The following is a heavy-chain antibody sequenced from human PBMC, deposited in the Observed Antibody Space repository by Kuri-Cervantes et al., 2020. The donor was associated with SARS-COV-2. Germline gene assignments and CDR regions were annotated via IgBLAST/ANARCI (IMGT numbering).Heavy chain of an antibody. CDR3: ARDPISQSIDDYYYGMDV. CDR2: ITGSGCGV. J-gene: IGHJ6*02. Sequence: GESLKISCAASGFTFSDYSMSWVRQAPGKGLEWVSYITGSGCGVYYADSVKGRFTISRDNAKNTLYLQMNSLRAEDTAVYYCARDPISQSIDDYYYGMDVWGQGTTVTVSS. CDR1: GFTFSDYS. D-gene: IGHD3-22*01. V-gene: IGHV3-11*01.